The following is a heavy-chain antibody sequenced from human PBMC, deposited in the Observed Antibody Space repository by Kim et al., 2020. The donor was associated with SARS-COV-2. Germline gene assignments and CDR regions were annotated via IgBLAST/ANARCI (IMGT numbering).Heavy chain of an antibody. D-gene: IGHD2-15*01. CDR3: ARDGGWDCSGGSCYFDY. V-gene: IGHV3-30*04. CDR2: ISYDGSNK. Sequence: GGSLRLSCAASGFTFSSYAMHWVRQAPGKGLEWVAVISYDGSNKYYADSVKGRFTISRDNSKNTLYLQMNSLRAEDTAVYYCARDGGWDCSGGSCYFDYWGQGTLVTVSS. CDR1: GFTFSSYA. J-gene: IGHJ4*02.